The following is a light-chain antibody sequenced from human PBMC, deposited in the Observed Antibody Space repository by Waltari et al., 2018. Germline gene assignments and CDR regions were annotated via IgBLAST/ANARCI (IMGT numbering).Light chain of an antibody. V-gene: IGKV1-17*01. CDR1: QDISSS. CDR3: LHHNSNPRT. Sequence: DIQMTQSPSSLSASVGDRVTITCRASQDISSSLAWYQQKPGKAPKLLIYKASTLQSGGPSSFIGSGSGTAFPLTIIRLQPEAFATYYCLHHNSNPRTFGQGTKVEIK. CDR2: KAS. J-gene: IGKJ1*01.